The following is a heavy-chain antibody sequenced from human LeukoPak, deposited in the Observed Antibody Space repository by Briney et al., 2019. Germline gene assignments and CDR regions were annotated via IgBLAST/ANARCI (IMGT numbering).Heavy chain of an antibody. CDR2: ISYDGSNK. Sequence: GGSLRLSCAASGFTFSSYGMHWVRQAPGKGLEWVAVISYDGSNKYYADSVKGRFTISRDNSKNTLYLQMNSLRAEDTAVYYCAKLDYVWGSYRYDYWGQGTLVTASS. J-gene: IGHJ4*02. CDR3: AKLDYVWGSYRYDY. CDR1: GFTFSSYG. D-gene: IGHD3-16*02. V-gene: IGHV3-30*18.